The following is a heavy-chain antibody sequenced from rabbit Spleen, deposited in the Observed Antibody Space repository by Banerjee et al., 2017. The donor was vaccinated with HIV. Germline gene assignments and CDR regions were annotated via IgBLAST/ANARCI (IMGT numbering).Heavy chain of an antibody. V-gene: IGHV1S45*01. CDR3: ATSRSMYYVDL. CDR2: IYAGSSGST. J-gene: IGHJ4*01. CDR1: GFSFSSSYW. D-gene: IGHD8-1*01. Sequence: EESGGDLVQPEGSLTLTCTASGFSFSSSYWICWVRQAPGKGLEWIACIYAGSSGSTYYASWAKGRFTISKTSSTTVTLQMTSLTAADTATYFCATSRSMYYVDLWGQGTLVTVS.